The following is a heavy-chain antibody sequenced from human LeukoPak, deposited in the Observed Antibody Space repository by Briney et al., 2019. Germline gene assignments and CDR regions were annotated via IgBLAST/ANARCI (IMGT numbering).Heavy chain of an antibody. CDR2: VGGSGVKT. V-gene: IGHV3-23*01. J-gene: IGHJ4*02. D-gene: IGHD2-2*01. CDR3: AKRGDCSGTCTYDY. Sequence: GGSQRLSCAASGFTFSNYAIHWVRQAPGKGLEWVSIVGGSGVKTDYADSVKGRFTISRDNSKNTVYLQMNSLRAEDTAVYYCAKRGDCSGTCTYDYWGQGTLVTVSS. CDR1: GFTFSNYA.